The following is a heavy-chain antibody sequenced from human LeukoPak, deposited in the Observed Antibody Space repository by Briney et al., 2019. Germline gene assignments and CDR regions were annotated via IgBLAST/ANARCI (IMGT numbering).Heavy chain of an antibody. Sequence: ASVKVSCKASGGTFSSYAISWVRQAPGQGLEWMGGIIPIFGTANYAQKFQGRVTMTRDTSISTAYMELSRLRSDDTAVYYCARGDDYGGNSVWGQGTLVTVSS. D-gene: IGHD4-23*01. CDR3: ARGDDYGGNSV. CDR1: GGTFSSYA. CDR2: IIPIFGTA. J-gene: IGHJ4*02. V-gene: IGHV1-69*05.